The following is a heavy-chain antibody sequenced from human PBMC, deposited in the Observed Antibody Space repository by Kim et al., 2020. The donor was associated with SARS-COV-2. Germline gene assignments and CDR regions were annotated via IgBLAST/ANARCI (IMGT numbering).Heavy chain of an antibody. Sequence: SVKVSCKASGGTFSSYAISWVRQAPGQGLEWMGGLIPIFGTANYAQKFPGRVTITADASTSTAYMELSSLRSEDTAVYYCARVTGALGYCSGGRCYLHWFDPWGQGTLGTVAA. CDR1: GGTFSSYA. V-gene: IGHV1-69*13. CDR3: ARVTGALGYCSGGRCYLHWFDP. D-gene: IGHD2-15*01. CDR2: LIPIFGTA. J-gene: IGHJ5*02.